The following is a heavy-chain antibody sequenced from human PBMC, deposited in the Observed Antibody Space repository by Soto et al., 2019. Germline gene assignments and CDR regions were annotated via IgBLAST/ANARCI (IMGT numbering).Heavy chain of an antibody. CDR1: GYTFSGYN. CDR3: ARDLLWSAQKPIDF. V-gene: IGHV1-2*02. J-gene: IGHJ4*02. Sequence: QVRLLQSGAEVKKPGASVKVSCKASGYTFSGYNMHWVRQAPGQGLEWMGWINPNSGGTNFARKFQGRVTMTRDTSFGIAYMELTNLTSDDTAVYFCARDLLWSAQKPIDFWGQGTLVTVSS. CDR2: INPNSGGT. D-gene: IGHD2-21*01.